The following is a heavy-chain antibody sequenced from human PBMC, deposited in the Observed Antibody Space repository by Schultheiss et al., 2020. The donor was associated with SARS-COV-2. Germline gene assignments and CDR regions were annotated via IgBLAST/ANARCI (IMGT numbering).Heavy chain of an antibody. CDR2: IWYDGINK. V-gene: IGHV3-33*01. CDR3: ARDRRVRGVGGGGILYYYYYGMDV. CDR1: GFTFSNYG. D-gene: IGHD3-10*01. J-gene: IGHJ6*02. Sequence: GGSLRLSCAVSGFTFSNYGMHWVRQAPGKGLEWVALIWYDGINKYYADSVKGRFTISRDNSKNTLYLQMNSLRAEDTAVYYCARDRRVRGVGGGGILYYYYYGMDVWGQGTTVTVSS.